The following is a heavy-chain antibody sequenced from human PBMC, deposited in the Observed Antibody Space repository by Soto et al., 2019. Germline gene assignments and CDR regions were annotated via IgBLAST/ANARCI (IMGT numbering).Heavy chain of an antibody. Sequence: QVQLQESGPGLVRPSETLSLTCTVSSDSISSYYWIWIRQSPGKGLEWIGYTDYSGNTNYNPPLKSRVTISGATSKNQFSLRLSSVTAADTAVYYCARAVGDPLYYLDYWGQGTLVTVSS. D-gene: IGHD6-19*01. CDR1: SDSISSYY. V-gene: IGHV4-59*08. CDR3: ARAVGDPLYYLDY. CDR2: TDYSGNT. J-gene: IGHJ4*02.